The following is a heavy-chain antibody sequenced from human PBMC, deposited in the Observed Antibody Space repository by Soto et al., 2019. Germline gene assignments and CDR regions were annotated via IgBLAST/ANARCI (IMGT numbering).Heavy chain of an antibody. V-gene: IGHV4-31*03. CDR1: GGSISSGGYY. Sequence: SETLSLTCTVSGGSISSGGYYWSWIRQHPGKGLEWIGYIYYSGSTYYNPSLKSRVTISVDTSKNQFSLKLSSVTAADTAVYYCARARRDILTGYDAFDIWGQGTMVTVSS. CDR3: ARARRDILTGYDAFDI. CDR2: IYYSGST. D-gene: IGHD3-9*01. J-gene: IGHJ3*02.